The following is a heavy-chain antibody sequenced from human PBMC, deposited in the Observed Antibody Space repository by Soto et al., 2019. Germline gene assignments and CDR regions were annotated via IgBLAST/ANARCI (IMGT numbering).Heavy chain of an antibody. Sequence: EVHLLESGGGLVQPGGSLRLSCAASGFTFSNYAMSWVRQAPGTGLEWVSAISISSDNTYYADSVKGRFTISRDNAKNMLSLLMDSLRAEDKAVYYYAKNGYGSDVLWWFDPWGQGTLVTVSS. CDR3: AKNGYGSDVLWWFDP. J-gene: IGHJ5*02. CDR1: GFTFSNYA. D-gene: IGHD5-12*01. V-gene: IGHV3-23*01. CDR2: ISISSDNT.